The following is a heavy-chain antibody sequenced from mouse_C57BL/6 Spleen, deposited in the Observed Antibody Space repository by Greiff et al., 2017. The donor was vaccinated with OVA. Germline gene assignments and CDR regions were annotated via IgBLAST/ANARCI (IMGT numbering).Heavy chain of an antibody. V-gene: IGHV1-50*01. CDR1: GYTFTSYW. CDR2: IDPSDSYT. D-gene: IGHD3-1*01. Sequence: VQLQQSGAELVKPGASVKLSCKASGYTFTSYWMQWVKQRPGQGLEWIGEIDPSDSYTNYNQKFKGKATLTVDTSSSTAYMQLSSLTSEDSAVYYCAPRGATGDYWGQGTTLTVSS. J-gene: IGHJ2*01. CDR3: APRGATGDY.